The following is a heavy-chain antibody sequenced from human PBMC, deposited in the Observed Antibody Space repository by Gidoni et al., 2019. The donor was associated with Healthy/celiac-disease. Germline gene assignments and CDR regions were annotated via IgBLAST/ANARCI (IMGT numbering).Heavy chain of an antibody. Sequence: QITLKESGPTLVKPTQTLTLTCTFSGFSLSTSGVGVGWIRQPPGKALEWLALIYWDDDKRYSPSLKSRLTITKDTSKNQVVLTMTNMDPVDTATYYCAHSPPLNYYDSSGYFDYWGQGTLVTVSS. J-gene: IGHJ4*02. CDR1: GFSLSTSGVG. CDR2: IYWDDDK. D-gene: IGHD3-22*01. CDR3: AHSPPLNYYDSSGYFDY. V-gene: IGHV2-5*02.